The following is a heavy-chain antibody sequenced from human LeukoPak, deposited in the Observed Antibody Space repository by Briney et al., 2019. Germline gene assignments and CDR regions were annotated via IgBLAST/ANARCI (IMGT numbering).Heavy chain of an antibody. D-gene: IGHD2-2*01. Sequence: ASVKVSCKASGYTFTSYGISWVRQAPGQWLEWMGWISAYNGNTNYEQKLQGRVTMTTDTSTSTAYMELRSLRSDDTAVYYCARDTLVVVVPAAIPPREDYYYYGMDVWGQGTTVTVSS. V-gene: IGHV1-18*01. CDR3: ARDTLVVVVPAAIPPREDYYYYGMDV. CDR2: ISAYNGNT. J-gene: IGHJ6*02. CDR1: GYTFTSYG.